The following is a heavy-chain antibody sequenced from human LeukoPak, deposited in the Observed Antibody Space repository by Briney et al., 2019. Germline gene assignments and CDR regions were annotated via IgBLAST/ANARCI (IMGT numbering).Heavy chain of an antibody. V-gene: IGHV3-48*01. CDR1: GFTFSNDG. CDR2: INSRSSDI. CDR3: ARDGVALY. J-gene: IGHJ4*02. D-gene: IGHD2-15*01. Sequence: PGGSLRLSCAASGFTFSNDGMSWVRQAPGKRPEWISYINSRSSDIHYADSVRGRFTIYRDNVKNSLFLQMNSLRAEDTAVYFCARDGVALYWGQETLVTVSS.